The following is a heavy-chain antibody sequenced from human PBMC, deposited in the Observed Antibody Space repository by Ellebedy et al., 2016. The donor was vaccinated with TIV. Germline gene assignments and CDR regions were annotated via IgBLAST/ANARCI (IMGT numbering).Heavy chain of an antibody. J-gene: IGHJ4*02. Sequence: ASVKVSCKASGYTFTGYYIHWVRQAPGQGLEWMGWINPYSGGTNYAQKFQGRVTMTRDTSISTAYMELSRLRSDDTAVYYCVRAGHSAGIAVAGKFGYWGQGTLVTVSS. CDR3: VRAGHSAGIAVAGKFGY. D-gene: IGHD6-19*01. CDR1: GYTFTGYY. V-gene: IGHV1-2*02. CDR2: INPYSGGT.